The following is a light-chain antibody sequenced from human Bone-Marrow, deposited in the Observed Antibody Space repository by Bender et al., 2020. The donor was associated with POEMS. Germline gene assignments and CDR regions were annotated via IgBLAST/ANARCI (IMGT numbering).Light chain of an antibody. Sequence: QSVLTQPPSVSGAPGQRVTISCSGSSSNIGNNYVSWYQQLPGTAPKLLIYENNKRPSGIPDRFSGSKSGTSATLGITGLQTGDEADYYCGTWDNSLSAYVFGTGTKVTVL. CDR2: ENN. V-gene: IGLV1-51*02. CDR1: SSNIGNNY. CDR3: GTWDNSLSAYV. J-gene: IGLJ1*01.